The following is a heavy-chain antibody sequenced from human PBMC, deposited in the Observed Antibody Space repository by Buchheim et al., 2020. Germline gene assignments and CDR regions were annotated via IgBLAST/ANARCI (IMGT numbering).Heavy chain of an antibody. CDR1: GVTLTGYY. V-gene: IGHV1-2*02. J-gene: IGHJ4*02. CDR2: INPDSGGT. CDR3: ARTSSFDY. Sequence: QVQLVQSGAEVKKPGASVKVSCKASGVTLTGYYMHWVRQAPGQGLEWMGWINPDSGGTNYAQKSQGRVNMTRGTSIKTASMELSSLTSDDSAVYYCARTSSFDYWGQGTL.